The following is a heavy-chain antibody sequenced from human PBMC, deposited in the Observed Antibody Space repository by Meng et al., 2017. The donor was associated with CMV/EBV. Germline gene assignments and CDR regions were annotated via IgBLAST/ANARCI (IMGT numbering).Heavy chain of an antibody. J-gene: IGHJ4*02. CDR2: ISSSSSYT. CDR3: ARDDYGDYPGY. CDR1: GFTFSDYY. D-gene: IGHD4-17*01. V-gene: IGHV3-11*06. Sequence: QVQLVESGGGLVKPGGSXXXSCAASGFTFSDYYMSWIRQAPGKGLEWVSYISSSSSYTNYADSVKGRFTISRDNAKNSLYLQMNSLRAEDTAVYYCARDDYGDYPGYWGQGTLVTVSS.